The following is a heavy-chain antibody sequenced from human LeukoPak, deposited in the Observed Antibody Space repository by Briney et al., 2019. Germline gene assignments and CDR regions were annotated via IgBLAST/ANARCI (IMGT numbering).Heavy chain of an antibody. J-gene: IGHJ4*02. D-gene: IGHD3-16*01. CDR3: AKRDYDYVWGSYVFDY. Sequence: GGSLRLSCAASGFIFSSYAMSWVRQAPGKGLEWVSGISGSGGTTYYADSVKGRFTISRDNSKNTLYLQMNSLRAEDTAVYYCAKRDYDYVWGSYVFDYWGQGTLVTVSS. V-gene: IGHV3-23*01. CDR1: GFIFSSYA. CDR2: ISGSGGTT.